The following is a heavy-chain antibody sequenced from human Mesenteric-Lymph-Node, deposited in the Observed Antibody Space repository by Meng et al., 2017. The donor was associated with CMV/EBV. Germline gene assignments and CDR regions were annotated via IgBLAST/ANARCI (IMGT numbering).Heavy chain of an antibody. CDR2: INANRGGT. V-gene: IGHV1-2*02. J-gene: IGHJ4*02. D-gene: IGHD1/OR15-1a*01. CDR1: GYTFTDYH. Sequence: ASVKVSCKASGYTFTDYHVYWVRQAPGQGLEWMGWINANRGGTNYAHKFQGRVTMTRDTSISTAYMELRSLRSDDTAVYYCARDWKNDYWGQGTLVTVSS. CDR3: ARDWKNDY.